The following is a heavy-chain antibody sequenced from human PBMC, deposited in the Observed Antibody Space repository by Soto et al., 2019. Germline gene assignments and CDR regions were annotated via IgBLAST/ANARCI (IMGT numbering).Heavy chain of an antibody. CDR1: GFTFDDYG. V-gene: IGHV3-20*04. CDR2: VNWNSGST. Sequence: EVQLVESGGGVLRPGGSLRLSCAASGFTFDDYGMSWARQAPGKGLEWVSGVNWNSGSTGYADSVKGRFTISRDNAKNSLYLQMNSLRAEDTAFYYCVRGASLNFDYWGQGTLVTVSS. D-gene: IGHD1-26*01. CDR3: VRGASLNFDY. J-gene: IGHJ4*02.